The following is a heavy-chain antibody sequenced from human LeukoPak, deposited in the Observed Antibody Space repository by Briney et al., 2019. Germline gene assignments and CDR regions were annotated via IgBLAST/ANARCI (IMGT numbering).Heavy chain of an antibody. CDR1: GFTFDDDA. J-gene: IGHJ4*02. Sequence: PGGSLRLSCAASGFTFDDDAMHWVRQAPGKGLEWVSGISWNSGSTGYADSVKGRFTISRDNAKDSLYLQMNSLRAEDTALYYCAKTQRPGIAAAGRGYYFDYWGQGTLVTVSS. D-gene: IGHD6-13*01. CDR2: ISWNSGST. V-gene: IGHV3-9*01. CDR3: AKTQRPGIAAAGRGYYFDY.